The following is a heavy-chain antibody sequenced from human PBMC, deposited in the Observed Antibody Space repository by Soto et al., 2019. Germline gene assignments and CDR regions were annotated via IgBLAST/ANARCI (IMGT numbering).Heavy chain of an antibody. CDR1: GFTFSSYG. J-gene: IGHJ6*02. V-gene: IGHV3-30*18. CDR2: ISDDGNNK. D-gene: IGHD3-3*01. CDR3: AKRRNVLRFLEWSSGMEV. Sequence: GGSLRLSCAASGFTFSSYGIHWVRQAPGKGLEWVAFISDDGNNKYYADSVKGRFTISRDNFRNTLYLQMNSLRGEDTAVYYCAKRRNVLRFLEWSSGMEVWGQGTTVTVSS.